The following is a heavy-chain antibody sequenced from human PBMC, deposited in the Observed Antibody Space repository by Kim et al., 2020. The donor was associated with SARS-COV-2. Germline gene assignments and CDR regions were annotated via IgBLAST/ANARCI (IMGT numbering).Heavy chain of an antibody. V-gene: IGHV3-7*03. Sequence: SEKHYVDSLKGRFTSTRDNAKNSLYLQMSSLRDEDTAVYYCAREKAAADYWGQGTLVTVSS. D-gene: IGHD6-13*01. CDR3: AREKAAADY. CDR2: SEK. J-gene: IGHJ4*02.